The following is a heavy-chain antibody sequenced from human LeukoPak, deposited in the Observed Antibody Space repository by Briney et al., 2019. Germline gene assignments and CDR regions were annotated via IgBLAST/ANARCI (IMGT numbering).Heavy chain of an antibody. CDR2: ISFDGSNK. D-gene: IGHD2-15*01. V-gene: IGHV3-30*04. CDR1: GFTFSNYP. Sequence: GGSLRLSCAASGFTFSNYPMHWVRQAPGKGLEWVAVISFDGSNKYYADSVKGRFTISRDTSRNTLNLQMNSLRAEDTAVYYCARVRHCSDSSCSGVLDYWGQGTLVTVSS. J-gene: IGHJ4*02. CDR3: ARVRHCSDSSCSGVLDY.